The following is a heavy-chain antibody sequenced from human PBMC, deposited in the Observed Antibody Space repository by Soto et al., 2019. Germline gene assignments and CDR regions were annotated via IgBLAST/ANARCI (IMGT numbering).Heavy chain of an antibody. CDR3: ARDPLMGYCSSTSCYPIFGVVAARSELDY. Sequence: GGSLRLSCAASGFTFSSYGMHWVRQAPGKGLEWVAVIWYDGSNKYYADSVKGRFTISRDNSKNTLYLQMNSLRAEDTAVYYCARDPLMGYCSSTSCYPIFGVVAARSELDYWGQGTLVTVSS. J-gene: IGHJ4*02. CDR2: IWYDGSNK. V-gene: IGHV3-33*01. CDR1: GFTFSSYG. D-gene: IGHD2-2*01.